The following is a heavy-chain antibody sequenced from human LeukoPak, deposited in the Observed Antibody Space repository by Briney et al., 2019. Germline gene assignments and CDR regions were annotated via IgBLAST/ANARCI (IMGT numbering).Heavy chain of an antibody. D-gene: IGHD2-2*01. Sequence: PGGSLRLSCAASGFTFSSYAMHWVRQAPGKGLEWVAVISYDGSNKYYADSVKGRFTISRDNSKNTLYLQMNSLRAEDTAVYYCAREMPGDYWGQGTLVTVSS. CDR2: ISYDGSNK. CDR3: AREMPGDY. V-gene: IGHV3-30-3*01. J-gene: IGHJ4*02. CDR1: GFTFSSYA.